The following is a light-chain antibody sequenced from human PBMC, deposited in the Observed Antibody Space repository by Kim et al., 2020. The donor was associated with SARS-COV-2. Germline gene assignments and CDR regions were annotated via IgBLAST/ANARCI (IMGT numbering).Light chain of an antibody. CDR2: GAS. Sequence: TPSLSPAASATLSCRASQSVSSYLAWYQQKPGQAPRLLIYGASSRATGIPDRFSGSGSGTDFTLTINRLEPEDFAVYYCQQYGSSFGQGTKVDIK. V-gene: IGKV3-20*01. CDR1: QSVSSY. J-gene: IGKJ1*01. CDR3: QQYGSS.